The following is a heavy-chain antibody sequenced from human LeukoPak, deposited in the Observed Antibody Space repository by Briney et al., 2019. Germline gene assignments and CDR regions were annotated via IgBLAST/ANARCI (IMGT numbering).Heavy chain of an antibody. CDR1: GYTLTEIS. J-gene: IGHJ4*02. D-gene: IGHD6-19*01. CDR2: FDPEDGET. CDR3: ATEPFTYSGWYLD. Sequence: ASVKVSRKVSGYTLTEISMHWVRQAPGKGLEWMGGFDPEDGETIYAQKFQGRVTMTEATSTDTAYMELSSLRSEDTAVYYCATEPFTYSGWYLDWGQGTLVTVSS. V-gene: IGHV1-24*01.